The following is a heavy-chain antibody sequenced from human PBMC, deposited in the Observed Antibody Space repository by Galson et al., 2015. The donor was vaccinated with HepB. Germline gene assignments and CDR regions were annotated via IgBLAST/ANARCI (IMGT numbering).Heavy chain of an antibody. CDR3: ARRVCGGDCYFDY. J-gene: IGHJ4*02. D-gene: IGHD2-21*01. CDR2: IYPGDSAT. Sequence: QSGAEVKKPGESLKISCKGFEYRFTSYWIGWVRQMPGKGLEWMGMIYPGDSATRYGPSFEGQVTISADKSISTAYLQWSSLQAADTGIYYCARRVCGGDCYFDYWGRGTQVTVSS. V-gene: IGHV5-51*03. CDR1: EYRFTSYW.